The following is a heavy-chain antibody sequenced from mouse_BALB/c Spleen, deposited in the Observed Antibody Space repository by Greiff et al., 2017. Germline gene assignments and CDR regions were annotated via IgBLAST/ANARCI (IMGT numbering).Heavy chain of an antibody. CDR1: GFNIKDYY. D-gene: IGHD2-2*01. CDR3: NPYGYDERNFDY. V-gene: IGHV14-4*02. J-gene: IGHJ2*01. CDR2: IDPENGDT. Sequence: VQLQQSGAELVRSGASVKLSCTASGFNIKDYYMHWVKQRPEQGLEWIGWIDPENGDTEYAPKFQGKATMTADTSSNTAYLQLSSLTSEDTAVYYCNPYGYDERNFDYWGQGTTLTVSS.